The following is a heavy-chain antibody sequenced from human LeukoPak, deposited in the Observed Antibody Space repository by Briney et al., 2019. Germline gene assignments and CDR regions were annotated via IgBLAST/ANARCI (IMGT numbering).Heavy chain of an antibody. CDR3: ARHSGGYDRRGFDH. D-gene: IGHD5-12*01. J-gene: IGHJ5*02. CDR2: MNPNSGNT. Sequence: ASVKVSCKASGYTFTSYDINWVRQAPGQGLEWMGWMNPNSGNTGYAQKFQGRVTMTRNTSISTAYMELSSLRSEDTAVYYCARHSGGYDRRGFDHWGQGTLVTVSS. CDR1: GYTFTSYD. V-gene: IGHV1-8*01.